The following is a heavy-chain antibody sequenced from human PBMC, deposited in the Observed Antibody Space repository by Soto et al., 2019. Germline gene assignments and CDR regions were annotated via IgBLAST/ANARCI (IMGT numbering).Heavy chain of an antibody. Sequence: GGSLRLSCAASGFTFSSYAMSWVRQAPGKGLEWVSAISGSGGSTYYADSVKGRFTISRDNSKNTLYLQMNSLRAEDTSVYYCAKDPGVVVPAAILLSYFDYWGQGTLVTVSS. CDR2: ISGSGGST. CDR1: GFTFSSYA. V-gene: IGHV3-23*01. J-gene: IGHJ4*02. D-gene: IGHD2-2*01. CDR3: AKDPGVVVPAAILLSYFDY.